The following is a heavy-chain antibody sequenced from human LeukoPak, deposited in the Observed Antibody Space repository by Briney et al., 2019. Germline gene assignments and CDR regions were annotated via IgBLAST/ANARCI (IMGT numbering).Heavy chain of an antibody. CDR1: GFTFSSYD. J-gene: IGHJ4*02. CDR3: AKGEGWELPPLDY. V-gene: IGHV3-23*01. Sequence: PGGSLRLSCAASGFTFSSYDMSWVRQAPGKGLEWVSDISGSGGSTYYADSVRGRFTISTDNSKNTLYLQMNSLRAEDTAVYDCAKGEGWELPPLDYWGPTTLVTVSS. CDR2: ISGSGGST. D-gene: IGHD1-26*01.